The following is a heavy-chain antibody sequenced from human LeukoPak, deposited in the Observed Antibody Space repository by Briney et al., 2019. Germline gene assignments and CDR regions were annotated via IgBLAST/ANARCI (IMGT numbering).Heavy chain of an antibody. CDR2: INPNSGGT. J-gene: IGHJ5*02. CDR3: ARDHYYYDSSGYYPHA. D-gene: IGHD3-22*01. V-gene: IGHV1-2*02. CDR1: GYTFTGYY. Sequence: GASVKVSCKASGYTFTGYYMHWVRQAPGQGLEWMGWINPNSGGTNYAQKFQGRVTMTRDTSISTAYMELSRLRSDDTAVYYCARDHYYYDSSGYYPHAWGQGTLVTVSS.